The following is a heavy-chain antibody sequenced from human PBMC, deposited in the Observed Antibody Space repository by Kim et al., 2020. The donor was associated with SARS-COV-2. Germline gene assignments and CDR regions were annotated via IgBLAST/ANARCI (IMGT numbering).Heavy chain of an antibody. CDR1: RFSFSSYG. CDR3: AKGALPFMGPTYFFMDA. V-gene: IGHV3-33*03. Sequence: GGSLRLSCAGSRFSFSSYGMHWVRQAPGKGLEWVAVISYDGSKKYYDDSVKGRFTIFRDNPTKRLYLQMNSLRAQDTAVYYCAKGALPFMGPTYFFMDAWGEAAAVTV. D-gene: IGHD3-10*01. CDR2: ISYDGSKK. J-gene: IGHJ6*03.